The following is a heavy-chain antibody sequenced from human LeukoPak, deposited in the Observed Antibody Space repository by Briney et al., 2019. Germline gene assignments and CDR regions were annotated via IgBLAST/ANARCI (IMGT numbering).Heavy chain of an antibody. CDR2: ISSSGSTI. CDR1: GFTFSSYE. Sequence: PGGSLRLSCAASGFTFSSYEMNWVRQAPGKGLEWVSYISSSGSTIYYADSVKGRFTISRDNAKNSLYLQMNSLRAEDTAVYYCARRIFGDSSGWYFDPWGQGTLVTVSS. D-gene: IGHD6-19*01. V-gene: IGHV3-48*03. J-gene: IGHJ5*02. CDR3: ARRIFGDSSGWYFDP.